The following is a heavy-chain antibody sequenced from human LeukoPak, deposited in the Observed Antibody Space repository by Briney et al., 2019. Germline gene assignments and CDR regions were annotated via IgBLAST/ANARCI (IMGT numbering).Heavy chain of an antibody. CDR3: ASKGSGTFDY. D-gene: IGHD1-26*01. CDR1: GFTFSSYA. CDR2: VSTSGGSP. V-gene: IGHV3-23*01. J-gene: IGHJ4*02. Sequence: PGGSLRLSCAASGFTFSSYATSWVRQAPGKGLEWVSTVSTSGGSPYYADSVKGRFTISRDNSENTLYLQMNSLRAQDTAIYYCASKGSGTFDYWGQRTLVTVSS.